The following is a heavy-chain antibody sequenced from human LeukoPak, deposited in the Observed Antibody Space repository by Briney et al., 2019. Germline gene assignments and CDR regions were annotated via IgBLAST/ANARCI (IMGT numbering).Heavy chain of an antibody. D-gene: IGHD2-15*01. V-gene: IGHV3-48*01. J-gene: IGHJ4*02. CDR3: ARARCSGGSCYSGDY. Sequence: GGSLRLSCAASGFTFSSYSMNWVRQAPGKGLEWVSYISSSSTIYYADSVKGRFTISRDNAKNSLYLQMNSLRAEDTAVYYCARARCSGGSCYSGDYWGQGTLVTVSS. CDR2: ISSSSTI. CDR1: GFTFSSYS.